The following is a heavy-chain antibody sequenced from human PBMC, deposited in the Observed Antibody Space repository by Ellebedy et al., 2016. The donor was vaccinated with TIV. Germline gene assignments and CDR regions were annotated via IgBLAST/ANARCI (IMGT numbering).Heavy chain of an antibody. CDR2: IYYTGAT. J-gene: IGHJ5*02. D-gene: IGHD1-26*01. Sequence: ESLKISCAASGFTFSHYWMSWIRQSPGKGLEWIGHIYYTGATYYNPSLKSRVTISLDTSKNQFSLKLTSVTAADTAVYYCARVNLSADRVGPWFDPWGQGTLVTVSS. V-gene: IGHV4-59*08. CDR1: GFTFSHYW. CDR3: ARVNLSADRVGPWFDP.